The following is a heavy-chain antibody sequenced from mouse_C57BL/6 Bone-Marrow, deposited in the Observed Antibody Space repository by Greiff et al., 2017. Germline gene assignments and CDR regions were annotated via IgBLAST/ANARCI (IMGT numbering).Heavy chain of an antibody. J-gene: IGHJ1*03. D-gene: IGHD1-1*01. CDR2: SRNKANDYTT. V-gene: IGHV7-1*01. CDR3: ARDAEGGSSYFDV. CDR1: GFTFSDFY. Sequence: EVQVVESGGGLVQSGRSLRLSCATSGFTFSDFYMEWVRQAPGKGLEWIAASRNKANDYTTEYSASVKGRFIVSRDTSQSILYLQMNALRAEDTAIYYCARDAEGGSSYFDVWGTGTTVTVSS.